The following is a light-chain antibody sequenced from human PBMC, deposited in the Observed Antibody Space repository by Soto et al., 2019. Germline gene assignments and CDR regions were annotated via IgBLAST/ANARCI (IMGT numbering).Light chain of an antibody. Sequence: EMVMTQSPATLSVSPGERATLSCRASQSVSSNLAWYQQKPGQAPRLLIYGASTRATGIPARFSGSGSGTEFTLTISSLQSEDFAVYYCQQNNNWPPETFGQGTKVEIK. CDR1: QSVSSN. V-gene: IGKV3-15*01. CDR2: GAS. CDR3: QQNNNWPPET. J-gene: IGKJ1*01.